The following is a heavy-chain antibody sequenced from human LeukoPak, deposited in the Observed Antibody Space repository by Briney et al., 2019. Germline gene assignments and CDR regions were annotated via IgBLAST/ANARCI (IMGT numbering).Heavy chain of an antibody. CDR1: GFTFSSYS. CDR2: ISSSSSTI. V-gene: IGHV3-48*02. Sequence: PGGSLRLSCAASGFTFSSYSMNWVRQAPGKGLEWVSYISSSSSTIYYADSVKGRFTISRDNAKNSLYLQMNSLRDEDTAVYYCARDYIGPLWFGEPAWFDPWGQGTLVTVSS. D-gene: IGHD3-10*01. J-gene: IGHJ5*02. CDR3: ARDYIGPLWFGEPAWFDP.